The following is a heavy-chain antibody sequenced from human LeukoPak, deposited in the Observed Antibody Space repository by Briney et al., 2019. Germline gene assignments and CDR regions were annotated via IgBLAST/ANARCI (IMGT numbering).Heavy chain of an antibody. Sequence: ASVKVSCKASGYTFTSYDINWVRQATGQGLEWMGWMNPNSGNTGYAQKFQGRVTITRNTSISIAYMELSSLRSEDTAVYYCARRWKMGARGRVYFDYWGQGTLVTVSS. CDR3: ARRWKMGARGRVYFDY. D-gene: IGHD1-26*01. CDR2: MNPNSGNT. V-gene: IGHV1-8*03. CDR1: GYTFTSYD. J-gene: IGHJ4*02.